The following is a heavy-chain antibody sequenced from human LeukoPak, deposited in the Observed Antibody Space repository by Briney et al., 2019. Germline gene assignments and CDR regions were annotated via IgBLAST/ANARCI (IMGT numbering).Heavy chain of an antibody. CDR2: INPSGGST. Sequence: ASVKVSCKASGHTFTSYYMHWVRQAPGQGLEWMGIINPSGGSTSYAQKFQGRVTMTRDTSTSTVYMELSSLRSEDTAVYYCARAGRYCSSTSCYFDYWGQGTLVTVSS. D-gene: IGHD2-2*01. CDR3: ARAGRYCSSTSCYFDY. CDR1: GHTFTSYY. V-gene: IGHV1-46*01. J-gene: IGHJ4*02.